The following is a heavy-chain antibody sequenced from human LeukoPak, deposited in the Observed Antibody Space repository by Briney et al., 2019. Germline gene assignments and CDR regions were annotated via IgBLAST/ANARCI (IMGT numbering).Heavy chain of an antibody. J-gene: IGHJ4*02. Sequence: PGGSLRLSCAASGFTFDDYAMHWVRQAPGKGLEWVSGIRWDSGTIGYADSVKGRFTISRDNAKNSLYLQMNSLRAEDTAVYYCARANSGYDFTLWGQGTLVTVSS. V-gene: IGHV3-9*01. CDR2: IRWDSGTI. D-gene: IGHD5-12*01. CDR1: GFTFDDYA. CDR3: ARANSGYDFTL.